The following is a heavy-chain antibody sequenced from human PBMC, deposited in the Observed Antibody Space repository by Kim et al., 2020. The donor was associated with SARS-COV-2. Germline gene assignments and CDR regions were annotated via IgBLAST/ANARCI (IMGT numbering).Heavy chain of an antibody. V-gene: IGHV3-13*01. CDR1: GFTFSSYD. Sequence: GPLRLSCAASGFTFSSYDMHWVRQATGKGLEWVSAIGTAGDTYYPGSVKGRFTISRENAKNSLYLQMNSLRAGDTAVYYCARGASYSYYYYMDVWGKGT. CDR2: IGTAGDT. CDR3: ARGASYSYYYYMDV. J-gene: IGHJ6*03.